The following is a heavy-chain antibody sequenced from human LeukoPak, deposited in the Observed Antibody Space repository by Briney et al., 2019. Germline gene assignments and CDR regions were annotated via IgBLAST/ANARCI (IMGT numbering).Heavy chain of an antibody. V-gene: IGHV4-4*07. Sequence: TPSETLSLTCTVSGGSISSYYWSWIRQPAGKGLEWIGRIYTSGSTNYNPSLKCRVTMSVDTSKNQFSLKLSSVTAADTAVYYCARIPNLVGATPTGDYYYYMDVWGKGTTVTVSS. CDR1: GGSISSYY. CDR2: IYTSGST. J-gene: IGHJ6*03. CDR3: ARIPNLVGATPTGDYYYYMDV. D-gene: IGHD1-26*01.